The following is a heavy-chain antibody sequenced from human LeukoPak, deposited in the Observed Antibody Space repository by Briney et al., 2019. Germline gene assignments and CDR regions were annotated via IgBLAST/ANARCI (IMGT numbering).Heavy chain of an antibody. CDR2: INHSGST. CDR3: ARSVGLVVVAATPGSWFDP. V-gene: IGHV4-34*01. J-gene: IGHJ5*02. D-gene: IGHD2-15*01. Sequence: PSETLSLTCAVYGGSFSGYYWSWIRQPPGKGLEWIGEINHSGSTNYNPPLKSRVTISVDTSKNQFSLKLSSVTAADTAVYYCARSVGLVVVAATPGSWFDPWGQGTLVTVSS. CDR1: GGSFSGYY.